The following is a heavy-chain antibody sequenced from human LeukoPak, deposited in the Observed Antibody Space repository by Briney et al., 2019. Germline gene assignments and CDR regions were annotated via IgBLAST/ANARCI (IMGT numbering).Heavy chain of an antibody. CDR3: ARGGGLAVAGTRFDY. V-gene: IGHV1-2*02. J-gene: IGHJ4*02. D-gene: IGHD6-13*01. CDR2: IDPNGGGT. Sequence: ASVKVSCKASGYTFTGYYRHWVRQAPGQGLEWMGWIDPNGGGTKYAQKFQGRVTMARDTSISTAYMELSRLTSDDTAVYYCARGGGLAVAGTRFDYWGQGTLVTVSS. CDR1: GYTFTGYY.